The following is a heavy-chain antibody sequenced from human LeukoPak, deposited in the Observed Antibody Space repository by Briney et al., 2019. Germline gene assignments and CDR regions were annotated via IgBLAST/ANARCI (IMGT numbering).Heavy chain of an antibody. D-gene: IGHD3-3*01. Sequence: PGGSLRLSCAASGFTFTSYSMNWVRQAPGKGLEWVSTISGGGGSTYYADSVKGRFTISRDNSKNTLYLQVNSLRAEDTAVYYCAKGITIFGVVIHYGMDVWGQGTTVTVSS. V-gene: IGHV3-23*01. CDR3: AKGITIFGVVIHYGMDV. CDR2: ISGGGGST. J-gene: IGHJ6*02. CDR1: GFTFTSYS.